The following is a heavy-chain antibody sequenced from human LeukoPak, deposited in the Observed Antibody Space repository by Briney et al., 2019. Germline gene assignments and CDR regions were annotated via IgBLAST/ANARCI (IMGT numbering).Heavy chain of an antibody. CDR2: ISGGTT. J-gene: IGHJ4*02. D-gene: IGHD3-10*01. V-gene: IGHV3-23*01. CDR1: GFTISTYG. Sequence: PGGSLRLSCAASGFTISTYGMSWFRKAPGKGLEWVSSISGGTTYYADSVKGRFTISRDNSKNTVSLQMNSLRAEDTAVYYCAKSVYHSGNYWGQGTLVTVSS. CDR3: AKSVYHSGNY.